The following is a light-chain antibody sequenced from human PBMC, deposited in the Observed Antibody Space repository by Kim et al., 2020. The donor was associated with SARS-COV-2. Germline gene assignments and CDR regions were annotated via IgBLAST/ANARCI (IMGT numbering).Light chain of an antibody. Sequence: SYELTQPPSVSVSPGQTANITCSGDTLGEKYVSWYQRKPGQSPTLVIYQDFKLPSGVPERFSGSNSGNTATLTISGTQATDEADYYCQAWDSHTVIFGGGTKVTVL. J-gene: IGLJ2*01. CDR2: QDF. V-gene: IGLV3-1*01. CDR1: TLGEKY. CDR3: QAWDSHTVI.